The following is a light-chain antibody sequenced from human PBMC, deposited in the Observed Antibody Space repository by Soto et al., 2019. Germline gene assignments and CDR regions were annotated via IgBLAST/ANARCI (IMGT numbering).Light chain of an antibody. Sequence: EMVMTQSPATQSVSPGERASLSCRASQSIGGNLAWYQQKPGQAPRLLIYGASTRATGVPARFSGSGSLTAFTLTISSLQSEDFAIYYCQQYNNWPYTFGQGTKLEI. CDR2: GAS. J-gene: IGKJ2*01. CDR1: QSIGGN. CDR3: QQYNNWPYT. V-gene: IGKV3-15*01.